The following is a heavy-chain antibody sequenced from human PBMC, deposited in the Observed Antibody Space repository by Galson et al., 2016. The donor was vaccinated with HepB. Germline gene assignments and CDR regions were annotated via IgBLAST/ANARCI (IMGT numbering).Heavy chain of an antibody. CDR1: GYTVTSQA. J-gene: IGHJ3*02. CDR3: SRWDLAHAFDI. CDR2: INAGNGNT. Sequence: SVKVSCKASGYTVTSQAMHWVRQAPGQRLEWMGWINAGNGNTKYSQKFQGRVTFTRDTSANTAYMELSSLRSEDTALYYCSRWDLAHAFDIWGQGTMVTVSS. D-gene: IGHD1-26*01. V-gene: IGHV1-3*01.